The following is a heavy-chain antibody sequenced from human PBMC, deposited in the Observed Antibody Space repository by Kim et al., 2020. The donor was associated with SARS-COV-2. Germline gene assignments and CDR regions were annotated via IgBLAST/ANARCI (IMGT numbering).Heavy chain of an antibody. V-gene: IGHV4-59*13. CDR2: IYYSGST. CDR1: SGSINYYY. Sequence: SETLCLTCIVSSGSINYYYWNWIRQPPGKGLEWIGYIYYSGSTNYNPSLKSRVTISVDTSKKPFSLKLSSVTAADTAVYYCARGGNTWTFDIWGQGTMVTVSS. D-gene: IGHD3-16*01. CDR3: ARGGNTWTFDI. J-gene: IGHJ3*02.